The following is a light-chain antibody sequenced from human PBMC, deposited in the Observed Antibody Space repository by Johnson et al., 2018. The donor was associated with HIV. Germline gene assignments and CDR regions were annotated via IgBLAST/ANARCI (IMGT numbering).Light chain of an antibody. CDR3: GTWDSSLSAYV. CDR1: ISNIGNNY. V-gene: IGLV1-51*02. CDR2: EIN. J-gene: IGLJ1*01. Sequence: QSVLTQPPSVSAAPGQKVTISCSGSISNIGNNYVSWYQHLPGRAPKLLIYEINKRPSGIPDRFSGSKSGTSATLDITGLQTGDEADYYCGTWDSSLSAYVFGTWTKVTVL.